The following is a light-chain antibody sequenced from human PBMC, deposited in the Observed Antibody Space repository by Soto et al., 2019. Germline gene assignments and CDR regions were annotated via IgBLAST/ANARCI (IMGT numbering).Light chain of an antibody. V-gene: IGKV1-27*01. CDR2: AAS. CDR3: QQYISGPT. J-gene: IGKJ4*01. CDR1: QAISNY. Sequence: DIQMTQSPSSLSAFVGDRVIITCRASQAISNYLAWYQQKPGEAPKLLISAASTLQSGVPLRFIGNGFGKDFTLTISSLRPEDVATYSWQQYISGPTFGGGTKVGMK.